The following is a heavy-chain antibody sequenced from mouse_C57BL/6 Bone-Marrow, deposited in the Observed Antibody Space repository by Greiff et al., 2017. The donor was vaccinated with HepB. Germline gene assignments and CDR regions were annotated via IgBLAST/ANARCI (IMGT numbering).Heavy chain of an antibody. J-gene: IGHJ1*03. CDR1: GFSLTSYA. V-gene: IGHV2-9-1*01. Sequence: VNLVESGPGLVAPSQSLSITCTVSGFSLTSYAISWVRQPPGKGLEWLGVIWTGGGTNYNSALKSRLSISKDNSKSQVFLKMNSLQTDDTARYYCARYYDGYYNWYFDVWGTGTTVTVSS. D-gene: IGHD2-3*01. CDR2: IWTGGGT. CDR3: ARYYDGYYNWYFDV.